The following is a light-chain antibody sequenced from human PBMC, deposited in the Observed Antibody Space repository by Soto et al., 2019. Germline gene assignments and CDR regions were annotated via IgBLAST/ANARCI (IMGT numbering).Light chain of an antibody. CDR1: QTVRSNY. CDR3: QQLSSYPPT. CDR2: AAS. V-gene: IGKV3-20*01. J-gene: IGKJ4*01. Sequence: LFPPAPSPPSLSPRGRSTLSFRASQTVRSNYLAWYQQKPRQAPRLLIYAASSRATGIPDRFSGGGSGTEFTLTISRLEPEDFAVYYCQQLSSYPPTFGGGTKVDIK.